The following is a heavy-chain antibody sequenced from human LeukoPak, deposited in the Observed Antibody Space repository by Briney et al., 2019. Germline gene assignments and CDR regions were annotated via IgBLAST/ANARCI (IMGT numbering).Heavy chain of an antibody. Sequence: WGSLRLSCAASGFTFSSYGMHWVRQAPGKGLEGVAFIRFDESNRYYAGSVKGRFTISRDNSKNTVYLQMNSLRAEDAAVYYCAKGPRGGTTGYFQDYWGQGTLVTVSS. CDR2: IRFDESNR. J-gene: IGHJ4*02. D-gene: IGHD3-9*01. CDR3: AKGPRGGTTGYFQDY. V-gene: IGHV3-30*02. CDR1: GFTFSSYG.